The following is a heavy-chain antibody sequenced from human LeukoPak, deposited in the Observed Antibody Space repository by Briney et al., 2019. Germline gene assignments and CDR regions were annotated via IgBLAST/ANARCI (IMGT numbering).Heavy chain of an antibody. J-gene: IGHJ4*02. CDR1: GGSISSGSYY. V-gene: IGHV4-61*02. CDR2: IYTSGST. D-gene: IGHD2-15*01. Sequence: PSETLSLTXTVSGGSISSGSYYWSWIRQPAGEGLEWVGRIYTSGSTNYNPSLKSRVTITVDTSKNQFSLKLSSVTAADTAVYYCARGGGSNWGQGTLVTVSS. CDR3: ARGGGSN.